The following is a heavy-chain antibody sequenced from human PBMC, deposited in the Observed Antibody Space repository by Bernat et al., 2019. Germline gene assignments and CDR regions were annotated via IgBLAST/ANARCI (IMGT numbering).Heavy chain of an antibody. CDR3: ARDQGSSWYSLYNWFDP. CDR1: GFTFSSDW. CDR2: IKQDGSEQ. V-gene: IGHV3-7*04. Sequence: EVQLVESGGGLVQPGGSLRLSCAASGFTFSSDWMSWVRQAPGKGLEGVANIKQDGSEQYYVDSVKGRFTISRDNAKNSLYLQMNSLRAEDTAVYYCARDQGSSWYSLYNWFDPWGQGTLVTVSS. J-gene: IGHJ5*02. D-gene: IGHD6-13*01.